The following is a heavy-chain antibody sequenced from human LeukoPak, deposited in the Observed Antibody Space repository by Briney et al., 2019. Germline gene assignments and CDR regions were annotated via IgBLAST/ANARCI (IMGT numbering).Heavy chain of an antibody. J-gene: IGHJ4*02. CDR1: GFTFSTYS. D-gene: IGHD5-18*01. CDR2: ISTGSSTI. CDR3: ARVAEIQLWLRSAFDY. Sequence: GGSLRLSCAASGFTFSTYSMNWVRQAPGKGLEWVSFISTGSSTIYYADSVKGRFTISRDNAKNPLYLQMNSLRDEDTAVYYCARVAEIQLWLRSAFDYWGQGTLVTVSS. V-gene: IGHV3-48*02.